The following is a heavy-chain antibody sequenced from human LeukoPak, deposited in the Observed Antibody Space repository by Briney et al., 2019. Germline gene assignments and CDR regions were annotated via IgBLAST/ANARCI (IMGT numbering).Heavy chain of an antibody. Sequence: GGSLRLSFAASGFTFSDYGIRSVRQAPGRGLGWVAIIKKEGSNKNYADSVKGRFIISRDNAKNSLYLQMNSLRVEDTAVYYCARDVSDEYDSASRIHLDFWGRGSLVTVSS. J-gene: IGHJ4*02. CDR3: ARDVSDEYDSASRIHLDF. V-gene: IGHV3-7*01. CDR2: IKKEGSNK. CDR1: GFTFSDYG. D-gene: IGHD2/OR15-2a*01.